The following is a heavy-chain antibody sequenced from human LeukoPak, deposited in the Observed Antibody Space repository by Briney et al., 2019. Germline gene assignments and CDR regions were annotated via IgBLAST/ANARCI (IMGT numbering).Heavy chain of an antibody. V-gene: IGHV3-15*05. CDR3: TTAGDMIVIVVGYDAFDI. D-gene: IGHD3-22*01. Sequence: GGSLRLSCAASGFSFSNAWMTWVRQAPGKGLEWVGRIKSKTDGGTTDYAAPVKGRFTISRDDSKNTLSLQMNGLKTEDTGVYYCTTAGDMIVIVVGYDAFDIWGQGTMVTVSS. CDR1: GFSFSNAW. CDR2: IKSKTDGGTT. J-gene: IGHJ3*02.